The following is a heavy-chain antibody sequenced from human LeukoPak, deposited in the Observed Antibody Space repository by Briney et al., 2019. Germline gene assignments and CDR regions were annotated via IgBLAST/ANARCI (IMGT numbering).Heavy chain of an antibody. Sequence: GSLRLSCAASGFTFSSYAMSWVRQAPGKGLEWVSSISSSSYIYYADSVKGRFTISRDNAKNSLYLQMNSLRAEDTAVYYCARGPLVREWLSLYYFDYWGQGTLVTVSS. CDR1: GFTFSSYA. CDR2: ISSSSYI. J-gene: IGHJ4*02. V-gene: IGHV3-21*01. CDR3: ARGPLVREWLSLYYFDY. D-gene: IGHD3-3*01.